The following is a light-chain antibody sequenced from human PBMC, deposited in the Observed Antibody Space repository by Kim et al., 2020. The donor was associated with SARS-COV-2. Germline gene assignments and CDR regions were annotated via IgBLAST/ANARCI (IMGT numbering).Light chain of an antibody. V-gene: IGLV10-54*01. Sequence: LTQPPSVSKGLRQTATLTCTGNNNNVGNQGAAWLQQHQGHPPKLLSYRNNNRPSGISERLSASRSGNTASLTITGLQPEDEADYYCSAWDSCLSAWVFGGGTQLTVL. CDR2: RNN. J-gene: IGLJ3*02. CDR1: NNNVGNQG. CDR3: SAWDSCLSAWV.